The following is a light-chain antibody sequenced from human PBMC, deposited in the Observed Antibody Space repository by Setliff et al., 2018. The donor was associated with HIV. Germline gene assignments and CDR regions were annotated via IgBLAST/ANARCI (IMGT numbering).Light chain of an antibody. CDR2: EVT. Sequence: QSVLTQPASVSGSPGQSIIISCTGTSSDVGGYNYVSWYQQHPGKAPKLIIYEVTNRPSGVSDRFSGSKSVNTAPLTISGLQTEDEADYYCNSYTTSGTRVFGTGTKVTVL. V-gene: IGLV2-14*01. J-gene: IGLJ1*01. CDR1: SSDVGGYNY. CDR3: NSYTTSGTRV.